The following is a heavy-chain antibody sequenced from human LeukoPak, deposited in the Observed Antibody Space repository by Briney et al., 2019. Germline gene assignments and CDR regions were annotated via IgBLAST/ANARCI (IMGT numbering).Heavy chain of an antibody. CDR2: IYTSGST. Sequence: SETLSLTCTVSGGSISSYYWSWLRQPAGKGREWIGRIYTSGSTNYNPSLKSRVTMSVDTSKNQFSLKLSSVTAADTAVYYCARERFGYSSGWFFDYWGQGTLVTVSS. CDR3: ARERFGYSSGWFFDY. V-gene: IGHV4-4*07. CDR1: GGSISSYY. D-gene: IGHD6-19*01. J-gene: IGHJ4*02.